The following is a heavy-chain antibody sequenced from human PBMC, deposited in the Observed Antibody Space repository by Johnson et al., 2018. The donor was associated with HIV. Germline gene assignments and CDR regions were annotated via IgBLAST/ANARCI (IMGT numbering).Heavy chain of an antibody. V-gene: IGHV3-23*04. Sequence: VQLVESGGSVVQPGGSLRLSCAASGFTFSSYAMSWVRQAPGKGLEWVSAIYSGGSIYYADSVKGRFTISRDNSKNTLYLQMNSLKTEDTAVYYCTTEDPRGYGYLFSFGDAFDIWGQGTMVTVSS. CDR2: IYSGGSI. D-gene: IGHD5-18*01. CDR1: GFTFSSYA. CDR3: TTEDPRGYGYLFSFGDAFDI. J-gene: IGHJ3*02.